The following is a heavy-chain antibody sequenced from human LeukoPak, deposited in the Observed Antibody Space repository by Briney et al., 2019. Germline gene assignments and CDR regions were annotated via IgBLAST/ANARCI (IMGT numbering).Heavy chain of an antibody. J-gene: IGHJ5*02. D-gene: IGHD6-13*01. CDR1: GFTFSDYY. CDR2: ISSSSSYT. CDR3: AGRIVAAGTQSWFDP. Sequence: GGSLRLSCAASGFTFSDYYMSWIRQAPGKGLEWVSYISSSSSYTNYADSVKGRFTISRDNAKNSLYLQMNSLRAEDTAVYYCAGRIVAAGTQSWFDPWGQGTLVIVSS. V-gene: IGHV3-11*06.